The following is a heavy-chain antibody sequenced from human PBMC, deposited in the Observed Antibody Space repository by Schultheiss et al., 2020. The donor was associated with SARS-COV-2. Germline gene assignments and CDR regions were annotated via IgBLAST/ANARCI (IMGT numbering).Heavy chain of an antibody. D-gene: IGHD2-21*02. V-gene: IGHV3-21*01. J-gene: IGHJ1*01. CDR3: ARAPGGIAYCGGDCYSTAEYFQH. CDR1: GFTFSSYS. Sequence: GGSLRLSCAASGFTFSSYSMNWVRQAPGKGLEWVSSISSSSSYIYYADSVKGRFTISRDNAKNSLYLQMNSLRAEDTAVYYCARAPGGIAYCGGDCYSTAEYFQHWGQGTLVTVSS. CDR2: ISSSSSYI.